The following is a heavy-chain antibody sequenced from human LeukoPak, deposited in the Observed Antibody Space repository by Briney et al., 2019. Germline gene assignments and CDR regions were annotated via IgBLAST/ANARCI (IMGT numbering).Heavy chain of an antibody. CDR2: IYSGGST. CDR3: AKGSGSYYESAFDI. V-gene: IGHV3-53*01. CDR1: GFTVSSNY. Sequence: GSLRLSCAASGFTVSSNYMSWVRQAPGKGLEWVSVIYSGGSTYYADSVKGRFTISRDNSKNTLYLQMNSLRAEDTALYYCAKGSGSYYESAFDIWGQGTMVTVSS. D-gene: IGHD1-26*01. J-gene: IGHJ3*02.